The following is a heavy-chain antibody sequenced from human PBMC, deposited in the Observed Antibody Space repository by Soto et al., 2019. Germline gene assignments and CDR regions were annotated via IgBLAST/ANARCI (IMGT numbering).Heavy chain of an antibody. D-gene: IGHD2-2*01. CDR3: ASKQLLLGDGFDI. J-gene: IGHJ3*02. V-gene: IGHV3-11*01. CDR1: GFTFSGYY. Sequence: GGSLRLSCAASGFTFSGYYMSWIRQAPGKGLKWVSYISSASSTIYYADSVRGRFTISRDNAKNSLYLQMNSLRAEDTAVYYCASKQLLLGDGFDIWGQGTMVTVSS. CDR2: ISSASSTI.